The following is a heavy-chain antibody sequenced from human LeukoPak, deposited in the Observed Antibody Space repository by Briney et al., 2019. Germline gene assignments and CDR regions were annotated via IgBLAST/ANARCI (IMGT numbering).Heavy chain of an antibody. Sequence: SETLSLTCTVSGGSISSYYWSWIRQPPGKGLEWIGYIYYSGSTNYNPSLKSRVTISVDTSKNQFSLKLSSVTAADTAVYYCARAPTVLVGYCSSSSCQADYWGQGTPVTVSS. CDR3: ARAPTVLVGYCSSSSCQADY. CDR1: GGSISSYY. V-gene: IGHV4-59*01. D-gene: IGHD2-2*01. J-gene: IGHJ4*02. CDR2: IYYSGST.